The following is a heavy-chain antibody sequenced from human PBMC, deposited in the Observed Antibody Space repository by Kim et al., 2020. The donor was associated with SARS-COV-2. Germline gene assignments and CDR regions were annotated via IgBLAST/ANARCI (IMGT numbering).Heavy chain of an antibody. J-gene: IGHJ4*02. CDR3: ARGSGWAFDC. Sequence: TEYSQRFRGRVTITRDTTASTAYMELSSLRSEDTAVYYCARGSGWAFDCWGQGTLVTVAS. CDR2: T. V-gene: IGHV1-3*01. D-gene: IGHD6-19*01.